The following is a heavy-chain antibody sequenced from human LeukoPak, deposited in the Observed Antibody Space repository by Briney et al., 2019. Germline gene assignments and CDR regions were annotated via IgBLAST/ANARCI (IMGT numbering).Heavy chain of an antibody. CDR2: MSGSGGDT. J-gene: IGHJ4*02. V-gene: IGHV3-23*01. D-gene: IGHD1-26*01. CDR3: ARDQGSGSYRLDY. CDR1: GFTFSNYA. Sequence: QSGGSLRLSCAASGFTFSNYAMSWVRQAPGKGLEWVSVMSGSGGDTYYADSVKGRFTISRDNSKNTLFLQMNSLRAEDTAVYYCARDQGSGSYRLDYWGQGTLVTVSS.